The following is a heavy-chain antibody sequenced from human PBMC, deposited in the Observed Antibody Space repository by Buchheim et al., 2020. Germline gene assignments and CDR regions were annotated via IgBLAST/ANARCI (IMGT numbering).Heavy chain of an antibody. CDR2: ISYDGSNK. J-gene: IGHJ4*02. Sequence: QVQLVESGGGVVQPGGSLRLSCTASGFNFSNYGMHWVRHVPGKGLEWVAIISYDGSNKYHGDSVKGRFTISRDNSKNTLFLEMNSLRAEDTAVYYCVKLDFDSSDYNNVFSAATQNNLDSWGQGTL. CDR3: VKLDFDSSDYNNVFSAATQNNLDS. CDR1: GFNFSNYG. V-gene: IGHV3-30*18. D-gene: IGHD3-22*01.